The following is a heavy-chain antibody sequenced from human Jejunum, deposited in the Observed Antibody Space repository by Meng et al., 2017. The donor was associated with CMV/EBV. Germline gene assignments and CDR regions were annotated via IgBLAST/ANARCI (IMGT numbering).Heavy chain of an antibody. Sequence: ASGYTFTDYYIHWVRQAPGQGLEWMGRINPNNGDTNYAQSFQGRVTMTRDTSISTVYMELHTLTSDDTALFYCARGQGDNTWTANDYWGQGTLVTVSS. CDR1: GYTFTDYY. V-gene: IGHV1-2*06. CDR2: INPNNGDT. CDR3: ARGQGDNTWTANDY. D-gene: IGHD3/OR15-3a*01. J-gene: IGHJ4*02.